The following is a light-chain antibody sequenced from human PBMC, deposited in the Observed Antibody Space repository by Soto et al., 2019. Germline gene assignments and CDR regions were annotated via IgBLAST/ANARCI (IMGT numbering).Light chain of an antibody. Sequence: QSVLTQPASVSGSPGQSITISCTGTSSDVGGYNYVSWYRHHPGKAPKLIIYEVNNRPSGVSNRFSGSKSGNTASLTISGPQAEDEADYYCSSYTTSSTLVFGGGTKVTVL. J-gene: IGLJ3*02. CDR2: EVN. CDR1: SSDVGGYNY. CDR3: SSYTTSSTLV. V-gene: IGLV2-14*01.